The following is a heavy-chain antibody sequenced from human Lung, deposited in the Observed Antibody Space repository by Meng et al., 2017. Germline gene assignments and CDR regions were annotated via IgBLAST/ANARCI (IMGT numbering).Heavy chain of an antibody. Sequence: QVQLVQSGAEGKKPGASVKVSCQASGYSFTTYGMHRLRQAPGQRLEWMGWINTDNGDTHYSQKFQDRVTITRDTSARTAYMELSSLRSEDTAVYFCARDERGGPYYFDYWGQGTLVTVSS. CDR2: INTDNGDT. J-gene: IGHJ4*02. V-gene: IGHV1-3*04. CDR1: GYSFTTYG. CDR3: ARDERGGPYYFDY.